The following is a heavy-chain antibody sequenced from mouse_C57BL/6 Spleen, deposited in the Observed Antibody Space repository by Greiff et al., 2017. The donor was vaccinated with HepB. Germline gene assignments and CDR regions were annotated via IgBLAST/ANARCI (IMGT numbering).Heavy chain of an antibody. D-gene: IGHD1-1*01. J-gene: IGHJ1*03. CDR2: ISYDGSN. CDR1: GYSITSGYY. Sequence: EVKLLESGPGLVKPSQSLSLTCSVTGYSITSGYYWNWIRQFPGNKLEWMGYISYDGSNNYNPSLKNRIPITRDTSKNQFFLKLNSVTTEDTATYYCARGGTTVVVHDVWGTGTTVTVSS. CDR3: ARGGTTVVVHDV. V-gene: IGHV3-6*01.